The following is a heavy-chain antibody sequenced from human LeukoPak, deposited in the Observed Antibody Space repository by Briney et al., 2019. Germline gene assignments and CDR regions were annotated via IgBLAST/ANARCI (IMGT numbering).Heavy chain of an antibody. CDR2: IYYSGST. J-gene: IGHJ4*02. CDR3: AEAWGSSWYTYFDY. V-gene: IGHV4-59*01. Sequence: PSETLSLTCTVSGGSISSYYWSWIRQPPGKGLEWIGYIYYSGSTNYNPSLKSRVTISVDTSKNQFSLKLSSVTAADTAVYYCAEAWGSSWYTYFDYWGQGTLVTVSS. CDR1: GGSISSYY. D-gene: IGHD6-13*01.